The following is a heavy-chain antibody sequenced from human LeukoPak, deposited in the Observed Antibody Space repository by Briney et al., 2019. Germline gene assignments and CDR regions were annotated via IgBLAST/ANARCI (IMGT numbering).Heavy chain of an antibody. CDR1: GFTFXNXX. V-gene: IGHV3-15*01. D-gene: IGHD2-15*01. CDR3: TTAVWYSWYSYQYCSGGSCLT. J-gene: IGHJ5*02. Sequence: GGSLRLSCAASGFTFXNXXXXXVXXAXXXXXXXXXXXXXXXXXGTTDYAAPVKGRFTISRDDSKNTLYLQMNSLKTEDTAVYYCTTAVWYSWYSYQYCSGGSCLTWGQGTLVTVSS. CDR2: XXXXXXXGTT.